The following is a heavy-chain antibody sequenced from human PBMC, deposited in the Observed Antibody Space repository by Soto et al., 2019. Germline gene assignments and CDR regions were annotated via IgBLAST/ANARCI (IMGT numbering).Heavy chain of an antibody. J-gene: IGHJ5*02. CDR2: ISGSGGST. D-gene: IGHD3-10*01. CDR1: GFTFSSYA. Sequence: PGGSLRLSCAASGFTFSSYAMSWVRQAPGKGLEWVSAISGSGGSTYYADSVKGRFTISRDNSKNTLYLQMNSLRAEDTAVYYCAKDRLRFRPSGSDTNWFDPCGQGNLVTVSS. CDR3: AKDRLRFRPSGSDTNWFDP. V-gene: IGHV3-23*01.